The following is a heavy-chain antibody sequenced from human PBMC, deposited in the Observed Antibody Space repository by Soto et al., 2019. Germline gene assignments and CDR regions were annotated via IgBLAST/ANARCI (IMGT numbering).Heavy chain of an antibody. D-gene: IGHD3-10*01. CDR1: GFSLSTHTVG. V-gene: IGHV2-5*02. Sequence: QITLKESGPTLVKPTQTLTLTCTFSGFSLSTHTVGVAWIHQPPGKTLEWLALIYWDEDKRYSLSLKSTLTITPDTAKSKVVLTMTNMDPVDTATYYCAQIVPFDYGCYNFEFWGQGILVTVSS. CDR2: IYWDEDK. CDR3: AQIVPFDYGCYNFEF. J-gene: IGHJ4*02.